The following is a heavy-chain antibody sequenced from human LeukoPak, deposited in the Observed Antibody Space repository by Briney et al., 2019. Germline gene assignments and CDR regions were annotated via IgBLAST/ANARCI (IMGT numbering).Heavy chain of an antibody. CDR1: GYTFTGYY. D-gene: IGHD3-9*01. CDR2: INPSGGST. CDR3: ARDQSLRYLDGPYDYFDY. J-gene: IGHJ4*02. Sequence: GASVKVSCKASGYTFTGYYMHWVRQAPGQGLEWMGIINPSGGSTSYAQKFQGRVTMTRDTSTSTVYMELSSLRSEDTAVYYCARDQSLRYLDGPYDYFDYWGQGTLVTVSS. V-gene: IGHV1-46*01.